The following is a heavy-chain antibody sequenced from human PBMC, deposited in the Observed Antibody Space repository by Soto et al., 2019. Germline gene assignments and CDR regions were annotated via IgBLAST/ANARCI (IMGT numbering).Heavy chain of an antibody. Sequence: EVQLLESGGGLVQPGGSLRLSCAASEFTFSTYAMGWVRQAPGKGLEWVSTISGGGYASYVDSVKGRFTISRDDSKNTLYLQINSLRAEDTAVYYCARFRVAGTPHYGMDVWGQGATVTVSS. CDR1: EFTFSTYA. CDR3: ARFRVAGTPHYGMDV. D-gene: IGHD6-19*01. J-gene: IGHJ6*02. CDR2: ISGGGYA. V-gene: IGHV3-23*01.